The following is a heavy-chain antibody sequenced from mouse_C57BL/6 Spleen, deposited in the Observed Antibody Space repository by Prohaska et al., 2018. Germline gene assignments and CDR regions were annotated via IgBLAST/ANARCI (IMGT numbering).Heavy chain of an antibody. J-gene: IGHJ1*03. CDR2: SNPDSSTI. CDR3: ASPNWDWYFDV. CDR1: GIDFSRYW. Sequence: EVKLLQSGGGLVQPGGSLKLSCAASGIDFSRYWMSWVTRAPGKGLEWIGESNPDSSTINYAPSLKDKFIITRDNAKNTLYLQMSKVRSEDTALYYCASPNWDWYFDVWGTGTTVTVSS. V-gene: IGHV4-1*01. D-gene: IGHD4-1*01.